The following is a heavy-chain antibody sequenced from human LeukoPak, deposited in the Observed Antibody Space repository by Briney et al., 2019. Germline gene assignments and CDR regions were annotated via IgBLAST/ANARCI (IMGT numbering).Heavy chain of an antibody. CDR1: GGSFSGYY. V-gene: IGHV4-34*01. D-gene: IGHD4-23*01. Sequence: KPSETLSLTCAVYGGSFSGYYWSWIRQPPGKGLEWIGEINHSGSTNYNPSLKSRVTISVDTSKNQFSLKLSSVTAADTAVYYCARVNATVAYYFDYWGQGTLVTVSS. CDR2: INHSGST. J-gene: IGHJ4*02. CDR3: ARVNATVAYYFDY.